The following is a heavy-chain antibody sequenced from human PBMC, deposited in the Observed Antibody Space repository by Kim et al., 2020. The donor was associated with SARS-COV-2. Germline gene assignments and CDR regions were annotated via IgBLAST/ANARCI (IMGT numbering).Heavy chain of an antibody. CDR3: AGRDGYNYNAFDI. CDR1: GGTFSSYA. D-gene: IGHD5-12*01. CDR2: IIPIFGTA. V-gene: IGHV1-69*13. J-gene: IGHJ3*02. Sequence: ASVKVSCKASGGTFSSYAISWVRQAPGQGLKWMGGIIPIFGTANYAQKFQGRVTITADESTSTAYMELSSLRSEDTAVYYCAGRDGYNYNAFDIWGQGTMVTVSS.